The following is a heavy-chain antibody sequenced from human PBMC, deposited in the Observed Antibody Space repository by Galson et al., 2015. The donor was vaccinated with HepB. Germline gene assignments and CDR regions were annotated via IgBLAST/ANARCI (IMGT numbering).Heavy chain of an antibody. CDR2: FDPEDGET. J-gene: IGHJ6*02. D-gene: IGHD2-2*01. CDR3: ATDTRVVVPAAAYYYYYGMDV. V-gene: IGHV1-24*01. Sequence: SVKVSCKVSGYTLTELSMHWVRQAPGKGLERMGGFDPEDGETIYAQKFQGRVTMTEDTSTDTAYMELSSLRSEDTAVYYCATDTRVVVPAAAYYYYYGMDVWGQGTTVTVSS. CDR1: GYTLTELS.